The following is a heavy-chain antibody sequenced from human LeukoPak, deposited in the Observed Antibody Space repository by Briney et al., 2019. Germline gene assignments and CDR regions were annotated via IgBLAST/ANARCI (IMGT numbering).Heavy chain of an antibody. V-gene: IGHV3-73*01. J-gene: IGHJ4*02. D-gene: IGHD3/OR15-3a*01. CDR3: AKPTRTGPAKAFDY. CDR1: GFTFSGSA. CDR2: IRIKANSYAT. Sequence: GGSLRLSCAASGFTFSGSAMHWVRQASGKGLEWVGRIRIKANSYATVYSASVKGRFTISRDDSKNTAYLQMNSLKTEDTAIYYCAKPTRTGPAKAFDYWGQGTLVTVSS.